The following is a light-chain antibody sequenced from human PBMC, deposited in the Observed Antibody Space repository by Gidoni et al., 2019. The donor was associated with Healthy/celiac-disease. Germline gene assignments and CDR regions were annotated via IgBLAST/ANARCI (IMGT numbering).Light chain of an antibody. CDR2: DDS. J-gene: IGLJ1*01. Sequence: SYVLPQPPPVSVAPGQPARITCGGNNIASKSVHWYQQKPGQTPVLVVYDDSDRPSGIPERFSGSNSGNTATLTISRVEAGDEADYYCQVWDSSSDHYVFGSGTKVTVL. CDR1: NIASKS. V-gene: IGLV3-21*02. CDR3: QVWDSSSDHYV.